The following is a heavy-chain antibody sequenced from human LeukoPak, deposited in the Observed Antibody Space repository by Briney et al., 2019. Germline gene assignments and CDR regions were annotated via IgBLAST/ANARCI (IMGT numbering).Heavy chain of an antibody. D-gene: IGHD3-22*01. CDR2: ISTSGST. CDR1: GGSISSYY. Sequence: SETLSLTCTVSGGSISSYYWSWIRQPAGKGLESIGHISTSGSTNYNPSLKSRVTMSVDTSKNQFSLNLTSVTATDTAMYYCARHLFGSGYYPDYWGQGTLVTVSS. CDR3: ARHLFGSGYYPDY. V-gene: IGHV4-4*07. J-gene: IGHJ4*02.